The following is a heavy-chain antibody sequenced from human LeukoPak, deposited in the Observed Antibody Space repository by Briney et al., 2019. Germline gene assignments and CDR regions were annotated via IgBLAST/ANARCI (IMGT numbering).Heavy chain of an antibody. CDR3: ARDYYDSSGVWD. V-gene: IGHV4-59*01. Sequence: KASETLSLTCTVSGGSISSYYWSWIRQPPGKGLEWIGYIYYSGSTNYNPSLKCRVTISVDTSKNQFSLKLSSVTAADTAVYYCARDYYDSSGVWDWGQGTLVTVSS. J-gene: IGHJ4*02. CDR2: IYYSGST. D-gene: IGHD3-22*01. CDR1: GGSISSYY.